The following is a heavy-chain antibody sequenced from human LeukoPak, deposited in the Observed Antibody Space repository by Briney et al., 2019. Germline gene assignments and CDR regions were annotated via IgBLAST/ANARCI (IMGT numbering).Heavy chain of an antibody. V-gene: IGHV1-2*02. Sequence: ASVKVSCKASGYTFTGYYMHWVRQAPGQGLEWVGWINPNSGGTNYAQKFQGRVTMTRDTSISTSYMELSRLRSDDTAVYYWARASGITIFGVAPFDPWGQRTLVTVSS. D-gene: IGHD3-3*01. CDR1: GYTFTGYY. J-gene: IGHJ5*02. CDR2: INPNSGGT. CDR3: ARASGITIFGVAPFDP.